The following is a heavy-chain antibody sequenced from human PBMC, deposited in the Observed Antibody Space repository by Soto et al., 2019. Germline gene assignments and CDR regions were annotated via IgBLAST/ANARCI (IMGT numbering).Heavy chain of an antibody. CDR2: IYYSGST. V-gene: IGHV4-30-4*01. Sequence: SETLSLTCTVSGGSISSGDYYWSWIRQPPGKGLEWIGYIYYSGSTYYNPSLKSRVTISVDTSKNQFSLKLSSVTAADTAVYYCARDQGYGGNSLLHWFDPWGPGTLVTVSS. J-gene: IGHJ5*02. CDR3: ARDQGYGGNSLLHWFDP. D-gene: IGHD4-17*01. CDR1: GGSISSGDYY.